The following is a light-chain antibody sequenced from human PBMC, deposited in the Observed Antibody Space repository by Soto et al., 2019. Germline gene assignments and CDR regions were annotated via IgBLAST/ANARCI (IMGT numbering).Light chain of an antibody. V-gene: IGLV4-60*02. CDR1: SGHSSYI. CDR2: LEGSGSY. J-gene: IGLJ1*01. CDR3: ETWDSNTHWGV. Sequence: QLVLTQSSSASASLGSSVKLTCTLSSGHSSYIIAWHQQQPGKAPRYLMKLEGSGSYNKGSGVPDRFSGSSSGADRYLTISNLQFEDEADYYCETWDSNTHWGVFGTGTKLTVL.